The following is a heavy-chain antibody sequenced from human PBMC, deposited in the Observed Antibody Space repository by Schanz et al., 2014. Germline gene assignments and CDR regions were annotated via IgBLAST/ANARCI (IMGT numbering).Heavy chain of an antibody. CDR1: GFTFSSYA. Sequence: EVHLLDSGGGLVQPGGSLRLSCAASGFTFSSYAMTWVRQAPGMGLEWVSAISGRDGSTYYADSVRGRFTISRDNSKNTLYLQMNSLRAEDTAVYYCAKSLESCPGGRCSRGYFDYWGQGTLVTGSS. V-gene: IGHV3-23*01. D-gene: IGHD2-8*02. CDR2: ISGRDGST. CDR3: AKSLESCPGGRCSRGYFDY. J-gene: IGHJ4*02.